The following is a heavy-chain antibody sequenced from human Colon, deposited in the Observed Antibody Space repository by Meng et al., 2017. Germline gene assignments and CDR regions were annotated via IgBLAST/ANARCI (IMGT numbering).Heavy chain of an antibody. D-gene: IGHD4-17*01. Sequence: QLPLKESGPTLVKPTQTLTLTCTVSGFSVSTSGMVVGWIRQPPGKALEWLAFIYWNDDKRYSPSLKSRVTITKDTSKNQVVLTMTNMDPVDTATYYCAHRTTVTAVDYWGQGTLVTVSS. CDR2: IYWNDDK. CDR3: AHRTTVTAVDY. V-gene: IGHV2-5*01. CDR1: GFSVSTSGMV. J-gene: IGHJ4*02.